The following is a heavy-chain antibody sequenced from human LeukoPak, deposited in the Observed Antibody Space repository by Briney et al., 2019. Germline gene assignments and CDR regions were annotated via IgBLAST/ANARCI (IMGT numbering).Heavy chain of an antibody. J-gene: IGHJ4*02. CDR2: IYYIRNT. D-gene: IGHD1-26*01. Sequence: KPSETLSLTCTVSGGSVVSAGYYWSWIRQPPGGGLEWIGYIYYIRNTNYNPSLKSRVTMSLDPSKNQFSLKLNSVTAADTAVYYCARTQSQSGSYRYYFGYWGQGTLVTVSS. CDR3: ARTQSQSGSYRYYFGY. CDR1: GGSVVSAGYY. V-gene: IGHV4-61*08.